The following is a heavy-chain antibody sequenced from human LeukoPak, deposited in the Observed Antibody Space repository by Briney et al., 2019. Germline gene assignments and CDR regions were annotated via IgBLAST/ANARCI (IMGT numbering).Heavy chain of an antibody. CDR1: GFTFSSYG. CDR3: ARAPEFYYMDV. J-gene: IGHJ6*03. Sequence: GGSLRLSCAASGFTFSSYGMSWVRQAPGKGLEWVSSISSSSTYIYYADSVKGRFTISRDNAKNSLYLQMNSLRAEDTAVYYCARAPEFYYMDVWGKGTTVTVSS. CDR2: ISSSSTYI. V-gene: IGHV3-21*01. D-gene: IGHD3-10*01.